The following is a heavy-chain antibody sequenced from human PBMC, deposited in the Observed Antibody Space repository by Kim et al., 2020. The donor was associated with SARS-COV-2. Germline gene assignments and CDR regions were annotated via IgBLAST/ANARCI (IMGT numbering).Heavy chain of an antibody. J-gene: IGHJ4*02. CDR1: GFTFSNAW. Sequence: GGSLRLSCAASGFTFSNAWMSWVRQAPGKGLEWVGRIKSKTDGGTTDYAAPVKGRFTISRDDSKNTLYLQMNSLKTEDTAVYYCTTEPLAAAGNYYFDYWGQGTLVTVSS. D-gene: IGHD6-13*01. CDR3: TTEPLAAAGNYYFDY. CDR2: IKSKTDGGTT. V-gene: IGHV3-15*01.